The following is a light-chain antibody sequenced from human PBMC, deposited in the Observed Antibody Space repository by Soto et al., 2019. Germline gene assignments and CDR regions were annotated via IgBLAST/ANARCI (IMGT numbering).Light chain of an antibody. CDR3: QKYNSDPRT. V-gene: IGKV1-27*01. CDR2: AAS. CDR1: QGIFNY. Sequence: DIQMTQSPSSLSASIGDRVTITCRASQGIFNYLAWYQKKPGQVPKLLIYAASTLQSGVPSRFSVSGSGTDFTLTISGLLPEDVATYYCQKYNSDPRTFGPGTKVEIK. J-gene: IGKJ1*01.